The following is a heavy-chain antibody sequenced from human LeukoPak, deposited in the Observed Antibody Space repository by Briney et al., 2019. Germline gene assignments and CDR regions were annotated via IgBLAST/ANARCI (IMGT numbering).Heavy chain of an antibody. J-gene: IGHJ4*02. CDR1: GYTFTSYG. CDR3: ARKSGYSSSYGDY. V-gene: IGHV1-18*01. CDR2: ISAYKSNT. Sequence: ASVKVSYKTSGYTFTSYGISWVRQAPGQGLEWLGWISAYKSNTKYAQKVQDRVSMTTDTSTSTAYMELRSLRSDDTAVYYCARKSGYSSSYGDYWGQGALITVSS. D-gene: IGHD6-13*01.